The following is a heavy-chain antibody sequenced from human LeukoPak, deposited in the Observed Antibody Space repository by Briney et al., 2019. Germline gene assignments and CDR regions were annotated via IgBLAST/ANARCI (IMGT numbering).Heavy chain of an antibody. V-gene: IGHV4-61*02. CDR1: GGSISSGSYY. CDR3: ASQEWELFPFGY. D-gene: IGHD1-26*01. J-gene: IGHJ4*02. Sequence: SETLSLTCTVSGGSISSGSYYWCWIRQPAGKGLEWIGRIYTSGSTNYNPSLKSRVTISVDTSKNQFSLKLSSVTAADTAVYYCASQEWELFPFGYWGQGTLVTVSS. CDR2: IYTSGST.